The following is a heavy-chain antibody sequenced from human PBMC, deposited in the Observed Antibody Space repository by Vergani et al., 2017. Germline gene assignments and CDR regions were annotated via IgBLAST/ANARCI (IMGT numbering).Heavy chain of an antibody. CDR2: IDPNSDGT. CDR1: GYTFNGYY. J-gene: IGHJ4*02. Sequence: QVQLVQSGTEVKKPGASVKVSFKASGYTFNGYYIHWVRQAPGQGLEYMGWIDPNSDGTNYAQKFQGRVTMTRETSISTAYMELSRLRSDDTAVYYCARGWSGYSTSWYFDFWGQGTLVTVSS. V-gene: IGHV1-2*02. CDR3: ARGWSGYSTSWYFDF. D-gene: IGHD6-13*01.